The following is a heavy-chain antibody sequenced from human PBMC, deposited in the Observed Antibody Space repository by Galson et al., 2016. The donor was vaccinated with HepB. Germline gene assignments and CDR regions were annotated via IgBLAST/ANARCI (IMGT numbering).Heavy chain of an antibody. V-gene: IGHV6-1*01. Sequence: CAISGDSVYNNGAAWVWIRQSPSRGLEWLGRTFYRSTWENHYAGSVKNRITISPDTSRNQFSLHLNSVTPVDTAVYYCARAVMLGRVMDVWGQGTLVSVSS. CDR1: GDSVYNNGAA. CDR3: ARAVMLGRVMDV. D-gene: IGHD3-10*01. CDR2: TFYRSTWEN. J-gene: IGHJ4*02.